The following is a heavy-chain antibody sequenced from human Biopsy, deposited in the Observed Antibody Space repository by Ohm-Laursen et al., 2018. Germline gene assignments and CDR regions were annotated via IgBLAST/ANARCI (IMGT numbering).Heavy chain of an antibody. Sequence: AAVKVSCKASGYTFAGYYLHWVRQAPGHGLEWMGWINPNSGNANYAQSFQGRLTVTRDTSISTAYMELTSLTFDDTAIYYCARVPAYPSIDGYYGLDLWGQGTTVIASS. CDR3: ARVPAYPSIDGYYGLDL. CDR1: GYTFAGYY. J-gene: IGHJ6*02. D-gene: IGHD3-9*01. V-gene: IGHV1-2*02. CDR2: INPNSGNA.